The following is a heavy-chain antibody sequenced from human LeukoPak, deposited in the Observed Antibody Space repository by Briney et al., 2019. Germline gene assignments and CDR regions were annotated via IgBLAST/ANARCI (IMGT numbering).Heavy chain of an antibody. Sequence: GGSLRLSCAASGFTFSTFAMIWVRQPPGKGLEWVSTIFPSGGEIHYADSVRGRFTISRDNSKSTLSLQMNSLRAEDTAIYYCATYRQVLLPFESWGQGTLVTVSS. CDR2: IFPSGGEI. CDR3: ATYRQVLLPFES. J-gene: IGHJ4*02. CDR1: GFTFSTFA. D-gene: IGHD2-8*02. V-gene: IGHV3-23*01.